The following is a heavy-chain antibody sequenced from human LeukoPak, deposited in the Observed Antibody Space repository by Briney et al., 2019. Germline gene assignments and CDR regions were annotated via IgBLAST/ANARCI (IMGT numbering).Heavy chain of an antibody. D-gene: IGHD3-10*02. V-gene: IGHV4-30-4*01. J-gene: IGHJ3*02. CDR2: IYYSGST. CDR3: ARHVFQGGSPFVRDAFDI. CDR1: GGSISSGDYY. Sequence: PSETLFLTCTVSGGSISSGDYYWSWIRQPPGKGLEWIGYIYYSGSTYYNPSLKSRVTISVDTSKNQFSLKLSSVTAADTAVYYCARHVFQGGSPFVRDAFDIWGQGTMVTVSS.